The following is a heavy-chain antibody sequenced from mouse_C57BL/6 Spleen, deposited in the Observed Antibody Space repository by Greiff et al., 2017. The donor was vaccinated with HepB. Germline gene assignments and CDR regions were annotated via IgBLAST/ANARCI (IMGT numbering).Heavy chain of an antibody. D-gene: IGHD1-1*01. CDR1: GYTFTSYW. CDR2: IHPNSGST. V-gene: IGHV1-64*01. Sequence: QVQLQQPGAELVKPGASVKLSCKASGYTFTSYWMHWVKQRPGQGLEWIGMIHPNSGSTNYNEKFKSKATLTVDKSSSTAYMQLSSLTSEDSAVYYCARTGGYITTVVADFDYWGQGTTLTVSS. CDR3: ARTGGYITTVVADFDY. J-gene: IGHJ2*01.